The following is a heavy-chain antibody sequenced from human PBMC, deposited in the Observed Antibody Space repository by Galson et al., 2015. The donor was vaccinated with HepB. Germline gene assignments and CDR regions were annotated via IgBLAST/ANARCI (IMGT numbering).Heavy chain of an antibody. Sequence: SLRLYRAASGFTFSSYSFNWVRQAQGKGLEWVSSISFGSTYIRYADSVKGRFTISRANAKSSLYLHMNSLRTEDTAVYYCARGLGYDAFDIWGLGTLVTVSS. CDR1: GFTFSSYS. CDR3: ARGLGYDAFDI. CDR2: ISFGSTYI. D-gene: IGHD3-16*01. V-gene: IGHV3-21*01. J-gene: IGHJ3*02.